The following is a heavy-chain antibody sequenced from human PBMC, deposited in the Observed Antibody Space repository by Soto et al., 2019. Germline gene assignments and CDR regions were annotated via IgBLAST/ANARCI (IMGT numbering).Heavy chain of an antibody. D-gene: IGHD3-3*02. V-gene: IGHV3-11*05. CDR1: GGSISSGGYS. CDR2: ISVSGNYK. J-gene: IGHJ4*02. CDR3: ARVSPPLDY. Sequence: LSLTCAVSGGSISSGGYSWSWIRQPPGKGLEWISYISVSGNYKNYAGSVQGRFTVSRDNAKNSLYLQMNSLRAEDTAVYYCARVSPPLDYWGQGTLVTVSS.